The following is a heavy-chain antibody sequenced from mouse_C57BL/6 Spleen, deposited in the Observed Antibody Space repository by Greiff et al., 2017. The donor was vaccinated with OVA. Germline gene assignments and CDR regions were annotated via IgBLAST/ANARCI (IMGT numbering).Heavy chain of an antibody. CDR3: AREAFYYGSSSAWFAY. V-gene: IGHV1-55*01. CDR1: GYTFTSYW. J-gene: IGHJ3*01. CDR2: IYPGSGST. D-gene: IGHD1-1*01. Sequence: VQLQQPGAELVKPGASVKMSCKASGYTFTSYWITWVKQRPGQGLEWIGDIYPGSGSTNYNEKFKSKATLTVDTSSSTAYMQLSSLTSEDSAVYYCAREAFYYGSSSAWFAYWGQGTLVTVSA.